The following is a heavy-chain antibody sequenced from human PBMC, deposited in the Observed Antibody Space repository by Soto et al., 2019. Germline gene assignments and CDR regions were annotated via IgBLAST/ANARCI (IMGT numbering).Heavy chain of an antibody. CDR1: GFTFGDYA. Sequence: GGSLRLSCTASGFTFGDYAMSWFRQAPGKGLEWVGFIRSKAYGGTTEYAASVKGRFTISRDDSKSIAYLQMSSLKTEDTAVYYCTRVRDCSSTSCYSVTNYYYGMDVWGQGTTVTVSS. V-gene: IGHV3-49*03. CDR2: IRSKAYGGTT. D-gene: IGHD2-2*01. J-gene: IGHJ6*02. CDR3: TRVRDCSSTSCYSVTNYYYGMDV.